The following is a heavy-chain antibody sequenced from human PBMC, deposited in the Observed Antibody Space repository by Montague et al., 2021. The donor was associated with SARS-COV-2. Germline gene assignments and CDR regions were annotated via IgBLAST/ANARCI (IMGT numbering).Heavy chain of an antibody. V-gene: IGHV3-20*04. Sequence: SLRLSCAASGYTFDDYGMSWVRQAPGKGLEWVSNTYWNGGTTSYADSVKGRFTIFRDNAKNSLYLQMNSLRAEDTALYYCARDHAYSTGSIDYWGQGTLVTVSS. CDR3: ARDHAYSTGSIDY. CDR1: GYTFDDYG. CDR2: TYWNGGTT. D-gene: IGHD6-19*01. J-gene: IGHJ4*02.